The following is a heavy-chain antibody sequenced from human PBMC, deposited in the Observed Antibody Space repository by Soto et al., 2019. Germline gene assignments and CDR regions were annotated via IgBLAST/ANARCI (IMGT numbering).Heavy chain of an antibody. D-gene: IGHD3-10*01. J-gene: IGHJ3*02. CDR2: VSYIGHT. CDR1: GGSSSSGSFY. CDR3: ARQRAWYGEWAFDI. V-gene: IGHV4-39*01. Sequence: QLQLQESGPGLVKPSETMPLTCTVSGGSSSSGSFYWGWIRQPPGKGLEWIGSVSYIGHTYYSPSLKSRGTLSVDTSEKHLSLKLSSVTAADTAVYYCARQRAWYGEWAFDIWGQGTMVTVSS.